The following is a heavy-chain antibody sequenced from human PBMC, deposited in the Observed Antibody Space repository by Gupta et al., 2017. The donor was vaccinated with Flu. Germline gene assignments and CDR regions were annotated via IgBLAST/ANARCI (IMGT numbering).Heavy chain of an antibody. V-gene: IGHV3-21*01. CDR3: ARCGSYEVSYMDV. D-gene: IGHD1-26*01. Sequence: ISSSSSYIYYADSVKGRFTISRDNAKNSRFLQMNSLRAEDTAVYYCARCGSYEVSYMDVWGKGTTVTVSS. CDR2: ISSSSSYI. J-gene: IGHJ6*03.